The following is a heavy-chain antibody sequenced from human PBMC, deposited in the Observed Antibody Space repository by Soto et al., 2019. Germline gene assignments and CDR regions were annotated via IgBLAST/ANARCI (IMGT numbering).Heavy chain of an antibody. D-gene: IGHD1-1*01. Sequence: PGGSLRLSCAASGFTFSSYSMNWVRQAPGKGLEWVSSISSSSSYIYYADSVKGRFTISRDNAKNSLYLQMNSLRAEDTAVYYCARDRFQVLYWNDVHRSDGLDYWGQGTLVTVSS. V-gene: IGHV3-21*01. J-gene: IGHJ4*02. CDR2: ISSSSSYI. CDR1: GFTFSSYS. CDR3: ARDRFQVLYWNDVHRSDGLDY.